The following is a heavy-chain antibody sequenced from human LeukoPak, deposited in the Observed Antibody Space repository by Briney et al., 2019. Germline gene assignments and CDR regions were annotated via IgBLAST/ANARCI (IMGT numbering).Heavy chain of an antibody. CDR2: INPNSGGT. Sequence: VASVKVSCKASGYTFTGYYMHWVRQAPGQGLEWMGWINPNSGGTNYAQKFQGRVTMTRDTSISRAYMELSRLRSDDTAVYYCARDQETIFGVAVLSLFDYWGQGTLVTVSS. V-gene: IGHV1-2*02. CDR1: GYTFTGYY. CDR3: ARDQETIFGVAVLSLFDY. D-gene: IGHD3-3*01. J-gene: IGHJ4*02.